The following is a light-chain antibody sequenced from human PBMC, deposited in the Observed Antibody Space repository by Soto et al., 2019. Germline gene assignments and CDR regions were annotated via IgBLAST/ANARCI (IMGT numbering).Light chain of an antibody. CDR3: SSYTSTSTVV. V-gene: IGLV2-14*01. CDR1: SSDVGGYNY. CDR2: EVS. Sequence: QSALTQPASVSGSPGQSITISCTGTSSDVGGYNYVSWYQHHPGKAPRLMIYEVSNRPSGISNRFSASKSGNTASLTISGLQAEYEADYYCSSYTSTSTVVFGGGTKVTVL. J-gene: IGLJ3*02.